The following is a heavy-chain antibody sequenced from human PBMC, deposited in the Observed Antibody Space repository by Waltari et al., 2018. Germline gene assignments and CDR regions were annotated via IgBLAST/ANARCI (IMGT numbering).Heavy chain of an antibody. CDR2: ISWNSGSI. V-gene: IGHV3-9*03. CDR1: GFTFDAYA. D-gene: IGHD6-19*01. CDR3: ARDAPGIAVAGGIINDAFDI. J-gene: IGHJ3*02. Sequence: EVQLVESGGGLVQPGRSLRLSCAASGFTFDAYAMPWVRQAPGKGLEWVSGISWNSGSIGYADSVKGRFTSSRDNAKNSLYLQMNSLRAEDMAVYYCARDAPGIAVAGGIINDAFDIWGQGTMVTVSS.